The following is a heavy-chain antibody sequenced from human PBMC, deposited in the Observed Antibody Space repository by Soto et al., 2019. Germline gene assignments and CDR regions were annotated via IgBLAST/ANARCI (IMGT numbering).Heavy chain of an antibody. J-gene: IGHJ6*02. Sequence: RGSLRLSCAASGFTFSSYSMNWVRQAPGKGLEWVSYISSSSSTIYYADSVKGRFTISRDNAKNSLYLQMNSLRDEDTAVYYCARDFIVVVPAAIRSFFYYGMDVWGQGTTVTVSS. V-gene: IGHV3-48*02. D-gene: IGHD2-2*02. CDR3: ARDFIVVVPAAIRSFFYYGMDV. CDR2: ISSSSSTI. CDR1: GFTFSSYS.